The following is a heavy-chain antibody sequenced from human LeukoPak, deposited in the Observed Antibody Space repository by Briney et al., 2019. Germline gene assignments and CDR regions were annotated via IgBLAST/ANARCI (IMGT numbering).Heavy chain of an antibody. V-gene: IGHV1-18*01. J-gene: IGHJ4*02. CDR2: ISTYTGNT. D-gene: IGHD6-19*01. Sequence: ASVKVSCKASGYAFINDGISWVRQSPGQGLEAMRWISTYTGNTNYAQKFQGRVTMTTDTSTAYMKLRSLRSDDTAVYYCARDPYSSGWIDYWGQGTLVTVSS. CDR3: ARDPYSSGWIDY. CDR1: GYAFINDG.